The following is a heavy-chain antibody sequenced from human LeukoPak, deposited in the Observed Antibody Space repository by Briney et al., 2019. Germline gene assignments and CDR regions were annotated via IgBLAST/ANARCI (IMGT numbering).Heavy chain of an antibody. CDR2: ISYDGSNK. CDR3: ARDPEYSTSSGPGFYDY. J-gene: IGHJ4*02. Sequence: GRSLRLSCAASGFTFSSYAMHWIRQAPGKGLEWVALISYDGSNKYYADSVKGRFTISRDNSKNTLYLHMNSLRAEDTAVYYCARDPEYSTSSGPGFYDYWGRGTLVTVSS. V-gene: IGHV3-30-3*01. D-gene: IGHD6-6*01. CDR1: GFTFSSYA.